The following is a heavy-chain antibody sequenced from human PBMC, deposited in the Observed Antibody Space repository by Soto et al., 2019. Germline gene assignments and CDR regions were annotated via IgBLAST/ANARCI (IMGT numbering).Heavy chain of an antibody. CDR1: GYTFTGYY. V-gene: IGHV1-2*02. CDR2: INPNSGGT. J-gene: IGHJ6*02. Sequence: ASVKVSCKASGYTFTGYYTHWVRQAPGQGLEWMGWINPNSGGTNYAQKFQGRVTMTRDTSISTAYMELSRLRSDDTAVYCCARDRGPYYDILTGYYNDYYYGMDVWGQGTTVTVS. D-gene: IGHD3-9*01. CDR3: ARDRGPYYDILTGYYNDYYYGMDV.